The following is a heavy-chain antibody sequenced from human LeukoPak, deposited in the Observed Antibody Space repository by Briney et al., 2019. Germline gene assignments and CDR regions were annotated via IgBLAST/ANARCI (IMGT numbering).Heavy chain of an antibody. J-gene: IGHJ4*02. V-gene: IGHV5-51*01. CDR2: IYPGDSDT. Sequence: GESLKISCKGSGYNFTNYWIGWVRQMPGKGLEWMGIIYPGDSDTRYSPSFQGQVTISADKSISTAYLQWSSLKASDTAMYYCARSHYYDSRTFDYWGQGTLVTVSS. D-gene: IGHD3-22*01. CDR1: GYNFTNYW. CDR3: ARSHYYDSRTFDY.